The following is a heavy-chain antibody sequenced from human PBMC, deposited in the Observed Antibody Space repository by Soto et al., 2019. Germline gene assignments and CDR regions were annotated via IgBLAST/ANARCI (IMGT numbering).Heavy chain of an antibody. CDR1: GGSISSYY. CDR2: IYYSGST. D-gene: IGHD3-10*01. Sequence: PSETLSLTCPVSGGSISSYYWSWIRQPPGKGLEWIGYIYYSGSTNYNPSLKSRVTISVDTSKNQFSLKLSSVTAADPAVYYWARVGGVRGGQLGGYYLGMDVWGQGTTVTVSS. V-gene: IGHV4-59*01. CDR3: ARVGGVRGGQLGGYYLGMDV. J-gene: IGHJ6*02.